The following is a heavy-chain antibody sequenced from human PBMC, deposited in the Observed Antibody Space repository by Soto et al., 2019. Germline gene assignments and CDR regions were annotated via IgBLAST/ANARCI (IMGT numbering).Heavy chain of an antibody. Sequence: ASVKVSCKASGYTFTSYGISWVRQAPGQGLEWMGWISAYNGNANYAQKLQGRVTMTTDTSTSTAYMELRSLRSDDTAVYYCARDPPRMEQWLTYYYYGMDVWGQGTTVTVSS. CDR1: GYTFTSYG. V-gene: IGHV1-18*04. CDR2: ISAYNGNA. CDR3: ARDPPRMEQWLTYYYYGMDV. D-gene: IGHD6-19*01. J-gene: IGHJ6*02.